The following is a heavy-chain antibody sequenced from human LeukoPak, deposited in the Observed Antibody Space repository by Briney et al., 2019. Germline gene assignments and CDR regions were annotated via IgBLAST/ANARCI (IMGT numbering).Heavy chain of an antibody. J-gene: IGHJ6*04. CDR2: IYYSGST. CDR1: GGSISSGDYY. V-gene: IGHV4-30-4*01. CDR3: ARDPYYHGSGSYYIGPVGMDV. Sequence: PSQTLSLTCTVSGGSISSGDYYWSWIRQPPGKGLEWIGYIYYSGSTYYNPSLKSRVTISVDTSKNQFSLKLSSVTAADTAVYYCARDPYYHGSGSYYIGPVGMDVWGKGTTVTVSS. D-gene: IGHD3-10*01.